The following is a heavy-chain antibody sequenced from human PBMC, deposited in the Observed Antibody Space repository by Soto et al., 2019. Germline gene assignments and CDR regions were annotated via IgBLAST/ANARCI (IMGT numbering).Heavy chain of an antibody. Sequence: QVQLVQSGAEVKKPGSSVKVSCKASGGTFSSYAITWVRQAPGQGLEWMGGIIPSVGTANYAQKSQGRVTITADESTSTPYMELSSLTSEDTAVYYCASRDSGNFGSYYYYGMDVWGQGTTVTVSS. CDR1: GGTFSSYA. CDR2: IIPSVGTA. D-gene: IGHD1-26*01. V-gene: IGHV1-69*12. CDR3: ASRDSGNFGSYYYYGMDV. J-gene: IGHJ6*02.